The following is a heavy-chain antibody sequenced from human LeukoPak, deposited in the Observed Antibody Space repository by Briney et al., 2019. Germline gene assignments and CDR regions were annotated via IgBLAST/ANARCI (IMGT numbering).Heavy chain of an antibody. Sequence: SETLSLTCTVSGGSISSYYWSWIRQPPGKGLEWIGYIYYSGSTNYNPSLKSRVTISVDTSKNQFSLKLSSVTAADTAVYYCARGTVVVPAAITPWRFSMFRYWGQGTLVTVSS. CDR1: GGSISSYY. V-gene: IGHV4-59*12. J-gene: IGHJ4*02. CDR3: ARGTVVVPAAITPWRFSMFRY. CDR2: IYYSGST. D-gene: IGHD2-2*01.